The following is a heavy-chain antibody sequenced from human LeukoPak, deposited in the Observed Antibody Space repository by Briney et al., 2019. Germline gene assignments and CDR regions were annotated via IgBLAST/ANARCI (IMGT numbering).Heavy chain of an antibody. CDR3: ARRGIAVAGTTGWFDP. CDR2: IYYSGST. Sequence: PSETLSLTCTVSGGSISSYYWSWIRQPSGKGLECIGYIYYSGSTNYNPSLKSRVTISVDTSKNQFSLKLSSVTAADTAVYYCARRGIAVAGTTGWFDPWGQGTLVTVSS. D-gene: IGHD6-19*01. J-gene: IGHJ5*02. CDR1: GGSISSYY. V-gene: IGHV4-59*08.